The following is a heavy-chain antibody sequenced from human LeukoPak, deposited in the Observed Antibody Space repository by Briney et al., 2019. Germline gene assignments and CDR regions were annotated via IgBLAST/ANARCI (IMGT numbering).Heavy chain of an antibody. CDR1: GYSISSGYY. D-gene: IGHD4-17*01. Sequence: PSETLSLTCAVSGYSISSGYYWGWIRQPPGKGLEWIGSIYHSGSTYYNPSLKSRVTISVDTSKNQSSLKLSSVTAADTAVYYCARADYGDPYYFDYWGQGTLVTVSS. CDR3: ARADYGDPYYFDY. CDR2: IYHSGST. V-gene: IGHV4-38-2*01. J-gene: IGHJ4*02.